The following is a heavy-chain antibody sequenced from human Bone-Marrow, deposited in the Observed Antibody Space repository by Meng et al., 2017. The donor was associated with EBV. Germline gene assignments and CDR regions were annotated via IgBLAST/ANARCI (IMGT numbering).Heavy chain of an antibody. D-gene: IGHD1-26*01. CDR2: ISGSGGST. Sequence: ELKLLGAGGGLVQPGGSLRLSCAASGFTFSSYAMSWVRQAPGKGLEWVSAISGSGGSTYYADSVKGRFTISRDNSKNTLYLQMNSLRAEDTAVYYCAKTFSGSFDYWGQGTLVTVSS. V-gene: IGHV3-23*01. J-gene: IGHJ4*02. CDR3: AKTFSGSFDY. CDR1: GFTFSSYA.